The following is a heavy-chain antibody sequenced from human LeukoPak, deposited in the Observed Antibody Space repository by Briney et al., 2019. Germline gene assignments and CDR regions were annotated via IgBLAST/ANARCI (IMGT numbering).Heavy chain of an antibody. Sequence: AGSLRLSCEVSGFPFNSYAMNWVRQAPGKGLEWVSGIDNSGYATYHADSVKGRFTISRDNAKDTLYMQMNGLRVEDTAVYYCARVSTRTQNFDYWGQGTRVTVSS. CDR3: ARVSTRTQNFDY. J-gene: IGHJ4*02. CDR2: IDNSGYAT. CDR1: GFPFNSYA. V-gene: IGHV3-23*01.